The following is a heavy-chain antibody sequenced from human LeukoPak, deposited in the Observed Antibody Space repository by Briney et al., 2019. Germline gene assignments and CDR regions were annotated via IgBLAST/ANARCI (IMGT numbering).Heavy chain of an antibody. CDR1: GYSFTSYW. Sequence: GESLKISCKGSGYSFTSYWIGWVRQMPGKGLEWMGIIYPGDSDTRYSPSFQGQDTISADKSISTAYLQWSSLKASDTAMYYCARPASGYYDSSGSSPFDYWGQGTLVTVSS. CDR3: ARPASGYYDSSGSSPFDY. D-gene: IGHD3-22*01. CDR2: IYPGDSDT. J-gene: IGHJ4*02. V-gene: IGHV5-51*01.